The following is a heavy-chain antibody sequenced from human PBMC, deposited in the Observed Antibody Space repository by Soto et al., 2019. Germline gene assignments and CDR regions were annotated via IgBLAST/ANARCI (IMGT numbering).Heavy chain of an antibody. J-gene: IGHJ5*02. CDR1: GYTFTSYD. CDR2: MNPNSANT. Sequence: QVQLVQSGAEVKKPGASVKVSCKASGYTFTSYDINWVRQATGQGLECMGWMNPNSANTGYAQKFQGRVTMTRNTSISQAYIELSSLRSEDTAVYYCARAPSGSLNWFDPWGQGTLVTVSS. V-gene: IGHV1-8*01. CDR3: ARAPSGSLNWFDP. D-gene: IGHD1-26*01.